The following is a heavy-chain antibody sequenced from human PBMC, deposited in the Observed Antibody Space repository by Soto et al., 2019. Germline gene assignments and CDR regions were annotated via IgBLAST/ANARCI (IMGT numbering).Heavy chain of an antibody. J-gene: IGHJ4*02. V-gene: IGHV1-46*01. Sequence: QVQLVQSGAEVKKPGASVKVSCKASGYTFTSYYMHWVRQAPGQGLEWMGIINPSGGSTSYAQKFQGRVTMTRDTSPSTVYMELSSLRSEDTAVYYCARGSIAAAGLFYFDYWGQGTLVTVSS. CDR2: INPSGGST. CDR3: ARGSIAAAGLFYFDY. CDR1: GYTFTSYY. D-gene: IGHD6-13*01.